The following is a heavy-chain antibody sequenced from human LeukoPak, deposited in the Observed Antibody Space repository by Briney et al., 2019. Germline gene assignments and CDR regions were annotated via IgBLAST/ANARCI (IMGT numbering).Heavy chain of an antibody. J-gene: IGHJ4*02. V-gene: IGHV1-2*02. CDR1: GYTFTGYY. CDR2: INPNSGVT. D-gene: IGHD2-8*01. Sequence: ASVRVSCKASGYTFTGYYMHWVRQAPGQGLEWMGWINPNSGVTNYAQRFQGRVTMTRDTSISTAYMYLSRLRCDDTAVYYCARDRDGYCTNGVCYFDYWGQGTLVTVSS. CDR3: ARDRDGYCTNGVCYFDY.